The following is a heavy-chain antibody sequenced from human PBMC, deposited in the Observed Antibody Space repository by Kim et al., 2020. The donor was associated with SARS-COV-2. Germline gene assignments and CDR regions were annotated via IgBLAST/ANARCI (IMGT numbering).Heavy chain of an antibody. CDR3: ARRHEQTEYFGGGSFQH. V-gene: IGHV4-34*01. CDR1: GGSFSGYY. J-gene: IGHJ1*01. Sequence: SETLSLTCAVYGGSFSGYYWSWIRQPPGKGLEWIGEINHSGSTNYNPSLKSRVTISVDTSKNQFSLKLSSVTAADTAVYYCARRHEQTEYFGGGSFQHWGQGTLVTVSS. CDR2: INHSGST. D-gene: IGHD3-10*01.